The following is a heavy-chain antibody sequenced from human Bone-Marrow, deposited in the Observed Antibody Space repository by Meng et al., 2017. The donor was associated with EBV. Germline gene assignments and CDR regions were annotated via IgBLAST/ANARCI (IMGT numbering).Heavy chain of an antibody. CDR3: ARDYYGDYKTGYLDWFDP. CDR2: IYYSGST. D-gene: IGHD4-17*01. Sequence: LQELGPGLVKPSEPLSPSCTVSGGSISSSSYYWGWIRQPPGKGLEWIGSIYYSGSTYYNPSLKSRVTISVDTSKNQFSLKLSSVTAADTAVYYCARDYYGDYKTGYLDWFDPWGQGTLVTVSS. CDR1: GGSISSSSYY. V-gene: IGHV4-39*07. J-gene: IGHJ5*02.